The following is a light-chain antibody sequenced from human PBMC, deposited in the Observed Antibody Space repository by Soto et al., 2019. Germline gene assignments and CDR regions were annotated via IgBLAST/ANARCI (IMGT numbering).Light chain of an antibody. CDR3: ATWDDRLNGYV. CDR2: EVS. V-gene: IGLV2-14*01. J-gene: IGLJ1*01. CDR1: SSDVGNYKY. Sequence: QSALTQPASVSGSPGQSITISCTGTSSDVGNYKYVSWYQQHPGKAPKLMIYEVSNRPSGVSNRFSGSKSGNTASLTISGLQAEDETDYYCATWDDRLNGYVFGSGTKLTVL.